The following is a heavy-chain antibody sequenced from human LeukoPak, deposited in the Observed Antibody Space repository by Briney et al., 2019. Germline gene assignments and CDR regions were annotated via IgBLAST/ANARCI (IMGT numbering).Heavy chain of an antibody. J-gene: IGHJ4*02. CDR3: ARSLRGYSYGS. CDR2: IKQDGSEK. V-gene: IGHV3-7*01. CDR1: GFTFSNYW. Sequence: GGSLRLSCAASGFTFSNYWMSWVRQAPGKGLEWVANIKQDGSEKYYVDSAKGRFTISRDNAKNSLYLQMNSMRAEDTAVYYCARSLRGYSYGSGGQGTLVTVSS. D-gene: IGHD5-18*01.